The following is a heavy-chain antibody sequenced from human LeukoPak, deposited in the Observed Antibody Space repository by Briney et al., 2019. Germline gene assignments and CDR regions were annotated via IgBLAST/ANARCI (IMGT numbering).Heavy chain of an antibody. J-gene: IGHJ4*02. V-gene: IGHV3-30*02. CDR1: GFIFRDFG. D-gene: IGHD4-17*01. CDR3: ARGLTYGPYINFDY. Sequence: GGSLRLSCAASGFIFRDFGIHWVRQTPDKGLEWVAFIRYDESNTYYGDSVKGRFTISRDTSRNTVYLQMNSLRAEDTAVYYCARGLTYGPYINFDYWGQGTLVTVSS. CDR2: IRYDESNT.